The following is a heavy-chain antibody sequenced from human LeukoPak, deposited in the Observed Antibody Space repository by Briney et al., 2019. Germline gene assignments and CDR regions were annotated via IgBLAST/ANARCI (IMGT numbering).Heavy chain of an antibody. J-gene: IGHJ3*02. Sequence: GESLKISCKSSGYSFTTYWIGWVRQMPGKGLEWMGIIYPGDSDTRYRPSFQGQVTISADKSISTAYLQWSSLKASDTAMYYCARGLTETGLGAFDMWGQGTMVTVSS. CDR1: GYSFTTYW. V-gene: IGHV5-51*01. D-gene: IGHD3-9*01. CDR2: IYPGDSDT. CDR3: ARGLTETGLGAFDM.